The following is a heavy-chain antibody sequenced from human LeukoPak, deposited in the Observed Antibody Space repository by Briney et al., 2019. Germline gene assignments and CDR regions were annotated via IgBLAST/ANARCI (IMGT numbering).Heavy chain of an antibody. CDR3: ARDQGSLTRSWYTGY. CDR2: INPNTGET. Sequence: ASVKVSCKASGYTFTGYHIHWVRQAPGQGLEWTGRINPNTGETNFAQKFQGRVTMTRDTSITTAFMELSSLRPDDTAVYFCARDQGSLTRSWYTGYWGQGTQVTVSS. V-gene: IGHV1-2*06. CDR1: GYTFTGYH. D-gene: IGHD6-13*01. J-gene: IGHJ4*02.